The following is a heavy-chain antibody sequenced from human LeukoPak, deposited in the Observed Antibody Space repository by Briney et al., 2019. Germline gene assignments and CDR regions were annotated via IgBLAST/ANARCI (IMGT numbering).Heavy chain of an antibody. CDR1: GFTFSSYA. Sequence: GGSLRLSCAASGFTFSSYAMHWVRQAPSKGLEWVAVISYDGSNKYYADSVKGRFTISRDNSKNSLYLQMNSLRAEDTAVYYCAELGITMIGGVWGKGTTVTISS. J-gene: IGHJ6*04. CDR3: AELGITMIGGV. CDR2: ISYDGSNK. V-gene: IGHV3-30*04. D-gene: IGHD3-10*02.